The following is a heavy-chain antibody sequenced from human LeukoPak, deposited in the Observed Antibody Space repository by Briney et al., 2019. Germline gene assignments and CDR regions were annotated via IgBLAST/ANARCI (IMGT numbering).Heavy chain of an antibody. CDR1: GYTFTSYG. CDR3: ARPTGSYYDSSYAY. D-gene: IGHD3-22*01. J-gene: IGHJ4*02. V-gene: IGHV1-18*01. Sequence: ASVKVSCKASGYTFTSYGISWVRQAPGQGLEWMGWISAYNGNTNYAQKLQGRVTMTTDTSTSTAYMELRSLRFDDTAVYYCARPTGSYYDSSYAYWGQGTLVTVSS. CDR2: ISAYNGNT.